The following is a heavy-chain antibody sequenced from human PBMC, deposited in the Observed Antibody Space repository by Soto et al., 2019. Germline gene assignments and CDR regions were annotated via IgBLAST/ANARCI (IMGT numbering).Heavy chain of an antibody. V-gene: IGHV4-31*03. CDR3: AWFVIANYFDSSGYLARGMDV. Sequence: SETLSLTCTVSAGSISSGGYYWSWIRQHPGKGLEWIGYIYYSGSTYYNPSLKSRVTISVDTSKNQFSLKLSSVTAAAPAVYYCAWFVIANYFDSSGYLARGMDVWGQGTTVTVSS. CDR1: AGSISSGGYY. CDR2: IYYSGST. J-gene: IGHJ6*02. D-gene: IGHD3-22*01.